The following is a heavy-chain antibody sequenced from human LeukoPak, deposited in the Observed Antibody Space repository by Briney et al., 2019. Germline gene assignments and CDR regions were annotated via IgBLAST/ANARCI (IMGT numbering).Heavy chain of an antibody. D-gene: IGHD3-22*01. CDR3: ARVRPYDSRFPYYFDY. CDR1: GFTFSSYW. CDR2: INSDGSST. V-gene: IGHV3-74*01. Sequence: GGSLRLSCAASGFTFSSYWMHWVRQAPGKGLVWVSRINSDGSSTSYADSVKGRFTISRDNAKNTLYLQMNSLRAEDTAVYYCARVRPYDSRFPYYFDYWGQGTLVTVSS. J-gene: IGHJ4*02.